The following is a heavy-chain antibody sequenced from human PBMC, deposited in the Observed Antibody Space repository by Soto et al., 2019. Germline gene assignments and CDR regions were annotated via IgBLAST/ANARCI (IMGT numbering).Heavy chain of an antibody. CDR2: ISRSSSTI. D-gene: IGHD4-17*01. J-gene: IGHJ4*02. CDR1: GFTFSGYG. Sequence: EVQLVESGGGWVQPGGSLRLSCAASGFTFSGYGMNWVRQAPGKGLEWVSYISRSSSTIYYADSVKGRFTISRDNGTNPLYLQMNSLPDEDTAVYYFARDRASGAHEGLDYWAQGTLLTVSS. CDR3: ARDRASGAHEGLDY. V-gene: IGHV3-48*02.